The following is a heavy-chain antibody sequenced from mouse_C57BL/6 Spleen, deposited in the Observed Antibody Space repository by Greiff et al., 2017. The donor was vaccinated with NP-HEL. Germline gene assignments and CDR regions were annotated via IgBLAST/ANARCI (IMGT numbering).Heavy chain of an antibody. V-gene: IGHV1-53*01. CDR3: ARGGGSSAWFAY. D-gene: IGHD1-1*01. CDR2: INPSNGGT. J-gene: IGHJ3*01. CDR1: GYTFTSYW. Sequence: QVQLQQPGTELVKPGASVKLSCKASGYTFTSYWMHWVKQRPGQGLEWIGNINPSNGGTNYNDKFKSKATLTVDKSSSTAYMQLSSLTSEDSAVYYCARGGGSSAWFAYWGQGTLVTVSA.